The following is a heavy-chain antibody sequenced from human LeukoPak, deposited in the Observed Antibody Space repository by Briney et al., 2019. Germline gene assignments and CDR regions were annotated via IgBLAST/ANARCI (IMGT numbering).Heavy chain of an antibody. Sequence: PSETLSLTCAVYGGSFSGYYWSWIRQPPGKGLEWIGEINHSGSTNYNPSLKSRVTISVDTSKNQFSLKLSSVTAADTAVYYCARGLGREVDYDILTGYKSPSEFDYWGQGTLVTVSS. CDR1: GGSFSGYY. V-gene: IGHV4-34*01. CDR3: ARGLGREVDYDILTGYKSPSEFDY. J-gene: IGHJ4*02. CDR2: INHSGST. D-gene: IGHD3-9*01.